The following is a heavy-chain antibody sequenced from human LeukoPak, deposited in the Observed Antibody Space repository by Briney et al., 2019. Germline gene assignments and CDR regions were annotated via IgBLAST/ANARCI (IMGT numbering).Heavy chain of an antibody. Sequence: PGGSLRLSCAASGFTFSSYAMSWVRQAPGKGLEWVSVIYTDGRTYSADSMKGRFTLSRDNSKNTLYLQMSSLRAEDTAVYYCARRRAASWSFDSSGQGTLVTVSS. CDR1: GFTFSSYA. D-gene: IGHD6-13*01. V-gene: IGHV3-66*04. CDR2: IYTDGRT. CDR3: ARRRAASWSFDS. J-gene: IGHJ4*02.